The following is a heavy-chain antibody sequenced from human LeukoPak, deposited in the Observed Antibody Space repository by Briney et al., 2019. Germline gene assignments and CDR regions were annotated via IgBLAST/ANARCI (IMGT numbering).Heavy chain of an antibody. D-gene: IGHD3-3*01. CDR3: ASPEWLPDSFDI. CDR1: GFTFSNYW. J-gene: IGHJ3*02. V-gene: IGHV3-7*01. CDR2: IKHDGSEK. Sequence: PGGSLRLSCAASGFTFSNYWMSWVRQAPGKGLEWVASIKHDGSEKYYVDSVKGRFTISRDNAKNSLYLQMNSLRAEDTAVYYCASPEWLPDSFDIWGQGTMVTVSS.